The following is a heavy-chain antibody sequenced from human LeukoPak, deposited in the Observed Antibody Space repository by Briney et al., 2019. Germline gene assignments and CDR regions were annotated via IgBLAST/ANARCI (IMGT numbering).Heavy chain of an antibody. CDR2: IRNDGSDT. CDR1: AFTFRTFG. CDR3: AKAWSSSSSWRFHS. D-gene: IGHD6-13*01. J-gene: IGHJ4*02. V-gene: IGHV3-30*02. Sequence: GGSLRLSCATSAFTFRTFGMHWVRQAPAKGLEWVAFIRNDGSDTYYADSVKGRFTISRDNSKNILYLQMNSLGPDDTAVYYCAKAWSSSSSWRFHSWGQGTLVTVSS.